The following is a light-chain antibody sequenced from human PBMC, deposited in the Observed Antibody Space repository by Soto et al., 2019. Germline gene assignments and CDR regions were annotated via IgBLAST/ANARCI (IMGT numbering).Light chain of an antibody. CDR2: KTS. CDR1: QSISNW. V-gene: IGKV1-5*03. J-gene: IGKJ4*01. Sequence: DIQMTQSPSTLSASVGDRATPPCRASQSISNWLAWYQQTPGKAPKILIYKTSNLASEVPSRFSGSGSGTEFSLTISRLQPDDFETYYCQQYKSFSLTFGGGTKVDIK. CDR3: QQYKSFSLT.